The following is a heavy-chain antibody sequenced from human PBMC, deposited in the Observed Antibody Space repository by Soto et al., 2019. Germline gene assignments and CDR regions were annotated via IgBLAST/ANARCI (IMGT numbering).Heavy chain of an antibody. CDR1: GGTFSSYT. J-gene: IGHJ4*02. CDR2: IIPILGIA. Sequence: QVQLVQSGAEVKKPGSSVKVSCKASGGTFSSYTISWVRQAPGQGLEWMGRIIPILGIANYAQKIQGRVTITADKSTSTAYMELSSLRSEDTAVYYCARQAYGDTSDYWGQGTLVTVSS. V-gene: IGHV1-69*02. D-gene: IGHD4-17*01. CDR3: ARQAYGDTSDY.